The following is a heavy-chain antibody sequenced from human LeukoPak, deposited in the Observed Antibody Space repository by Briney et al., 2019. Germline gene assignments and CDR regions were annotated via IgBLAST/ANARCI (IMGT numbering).Heavy chain of an antibody. CDR3: ARVGDGLNDAFDI. Sequence: ASVKVSCKASGYTFTGYYMNWVRQAPGQGLEWMGRNNPNSGGTNYAQKFQGRVTMTRDTSISTAYMELSRLRSDDTAVYYCARVGDGLNDAFDIWGQGTLVTVSS. J-gene: IGHJ3*02. CDR1: GYTFTGYY. D-gene: IGHD5-24*01. V-gene: IGHV1-2*06. CDR2: NNPNSGGT.